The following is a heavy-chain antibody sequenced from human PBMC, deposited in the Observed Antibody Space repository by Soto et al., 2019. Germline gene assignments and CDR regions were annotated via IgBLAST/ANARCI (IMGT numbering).Heavy chain of an antibody. CDR1: GFTFSSYA. Sequence: EVQLLESGGGLVQPGGSLRLSCAASGFTFSSYAMSWVRQAPGKGLEWDSAISGSGGSTYYADSVKGRFTISRDNSKNTLYLQMNSLRAEDTAVYYCAKDSRGEGCLDYWGQGTLVTVSS. CDR3: AKDSRGEGCLDY. CDR2: ISGSGGST. D-gene: IGHD3-16*01. V-gene: IGHV3-23*01. J-gene: IGHJ4*02.